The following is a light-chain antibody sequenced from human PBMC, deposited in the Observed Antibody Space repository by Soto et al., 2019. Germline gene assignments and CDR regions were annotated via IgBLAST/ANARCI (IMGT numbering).Light chain of an antibody. CDR1: SSDVGSYNL. CDR2: EGS. V-gene: IGLV2-23*03. Sequence: QSVLTQPASVSGSPGQSITISCTGTSSDVGSYNLVSWYQQHPGKAPKLMIYEGSKRTSGVSNRFSGSKSGNTASLTISGLQAEDEADYYCCSYAGSSTFHVVFGGGTKVTVL. J-gene: IGLJ2*01. CDR3: CSYAGSSTFHVV.